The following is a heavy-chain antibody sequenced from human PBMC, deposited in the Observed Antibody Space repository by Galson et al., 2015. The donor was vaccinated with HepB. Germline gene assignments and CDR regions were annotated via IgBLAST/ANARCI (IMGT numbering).Heavy chain of an antibody. J-gene: IGHJ6*02. V-gene: IGHV2-70*11. D-gene: IGHD3-10*01. CDR3: ARSLLLWFGEEVYYYYGMDV. CDR2: IDWDDDK. CDR1: GFSLSTSGMC. Sequence: PALVKPTQTLTLTCTFSGFSLSTSGMCVRWIRQPPGKSLEWLARIDWDDDKYYSTSLKTRLTISKDTSKNQVVLTMTNMDPVDTATYYCARSLLLWFGEEVYYYYGMDVWGQGTTVTVSS.